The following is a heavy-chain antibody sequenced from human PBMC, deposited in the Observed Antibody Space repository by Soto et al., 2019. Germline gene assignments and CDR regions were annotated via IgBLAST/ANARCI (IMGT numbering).Heavy chain of an antibody. CDR1: GGTFSNHA. J-gene: IGHJ4*02. V-gene: IGHV1-69*13. CDR2: IILPFGTP. Sequence: SVKVSCKASGGTFSNHAINWVRQAPGQGPEWMGVIILPFGTPNYAQRFQGRVTITADESMTTAYMELNGLRSEDTAVYYCARAPDYAGYIDYWGRGPLVTSSS. CDR3: ARAPDYAGYIDY. D-gene: IGHD4-17*01.